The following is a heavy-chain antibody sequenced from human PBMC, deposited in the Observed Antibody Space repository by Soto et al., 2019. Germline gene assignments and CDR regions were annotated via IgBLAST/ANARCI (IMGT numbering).Heavy chain of an antibody. J-gene: IGHJ6*02. D-gene: IGHD3-9*01. Sequence: QVQLVESGGGVVQPGRSLRLSCAASGFTFSSYGMHWVRQAPGKGLEWVAVIGYDGSNKYFEDSVRGRFAFSRDNSKNTLYLQMNRLRAEDTAVYYCARDRYDILTGYYYYYGMDVWGQGTTVTVSS. CDR3: ARDRYDILTGYYYYYGMDV. CDR1: GFTFSSYG. CDR2: IGYDGSNK. V-gene: IGHV3-33*01.